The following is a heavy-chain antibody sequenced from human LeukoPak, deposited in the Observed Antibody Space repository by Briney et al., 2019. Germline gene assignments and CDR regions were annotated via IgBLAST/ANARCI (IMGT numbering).Heavy chain of an antibody. Sequence: ASVKVSCKVSGYTLTEVSTHWVRQAPGKGLEWMGGFDPEDGETIYAQKFQGRVTMTEDTSTDTAYMELSSLRSEDTAVYYCATEEESVAGSPGAFDIWGQGTMVTVSS. CDR1: GYTLTEVS. D-gene: IGHD6-19*01. CDR3: ATEEESVAGSPGAFDI. V-gene: IGHV1-24*01. J-gene: IGHJ3*02. CDR2: FDPEDGET.